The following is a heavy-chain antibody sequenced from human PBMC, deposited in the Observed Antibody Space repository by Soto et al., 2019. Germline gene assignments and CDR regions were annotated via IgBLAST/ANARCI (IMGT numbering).Heavy chain of an antibody. CDR1: GYTFTGYY. Sequence: ASVKVSCKASGYTFTGYYMHWVRQAPGQGLEWMGWINPNSGGTNYAQKFQGWVTMTRDTSISTAYMELSRLRSDDTAVYYCARVRMAAAVTDAFDIWGQGTMVTVSS. CDR2: INPNSGGT. V-gene: IGHV1-2*04. D-gene: IGHD6-13*01. J-gene: IGHJ3*02. CDR3: ARVRMAAAVTDAFDI.